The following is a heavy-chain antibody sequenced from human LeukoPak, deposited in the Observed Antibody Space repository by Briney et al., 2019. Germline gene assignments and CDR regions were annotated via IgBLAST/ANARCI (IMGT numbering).Heavy chain of an antibody. Sequence: GGSLRLSCAASGFTFNTYSMNWVRQAPGKGLEWVSYISTTSKSIYYADSVKGRFTISRDNAKNSLYLQMNNLRAEDTAVYYCARNRGWQQFDYWGQGTLVTVSS. CDR2: ISTTSKSI. V-gene: IGHV3-48*04. J-gene: IGHJ4*02. CDR1: GFTFNTYS. D-gene: IGHD4-23*01. CDR3: ARNRGWQQFDY.